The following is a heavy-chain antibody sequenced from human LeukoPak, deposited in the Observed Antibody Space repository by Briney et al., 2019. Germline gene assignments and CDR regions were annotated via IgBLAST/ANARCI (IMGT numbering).Heavy chain of an antibody. CDR3: ARDASRIQLWPL. D-gene: IGHD5-18*01. J-gene: IGHJ4*02. V-gene: IGHV4-39*07. Sequence: SETLSLTCTVSGGSITSSSYYWGWIRQPPGKGLEWIGSIYYSGSTHYSPSLKSRVTISVDMSKNQFSLKLSSVTAEDTAIYYCARDASRIQLWPLWGQGTLVTVSS. CDR1: GGSITSSSYY. CDR2: IYYSGST.